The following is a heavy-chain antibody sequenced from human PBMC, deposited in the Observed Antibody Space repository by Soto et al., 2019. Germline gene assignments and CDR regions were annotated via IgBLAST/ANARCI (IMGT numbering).Heavy chain of an antibody. CDR1: GGSISSGDYY. Sequence: QVQLQESGPGLVKPSQTLSLTCTVSGGSISSGDYYWSWIRQPPGKGLEWIGYIYYSGSTYYNPSLKSRVTISVDTSKNQFSLKLSSVTAADTAVYYGARVWATWLQFFGFAVDYWGQGTLVTVSS. J-gene: IGHJ4*02. CDR3: ARVWATWLQFFGFAVDY. V-gene: IGHV4-30-4*01. CDR2: IYYSGST. D-gene: IGHD5-12*01.